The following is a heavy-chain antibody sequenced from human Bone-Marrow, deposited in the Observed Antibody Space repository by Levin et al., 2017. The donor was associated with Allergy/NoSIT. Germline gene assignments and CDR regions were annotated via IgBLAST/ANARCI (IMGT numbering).Heavy chain of an antibody. CDR3: ARINQASGFKNWFDP. CDR2: INQRGTA. J-gene: IGHJ5*02. CDR1: GVSIDSYSW. D-gene: IGHD6-25*01. V-gene: IGHV4-4*02. Sequence: SQTLSLTCNVSGVSIDSYSWWTWVRQPPGKGLQWIGEINQRGTATYRSSLRSRVLMSVDRSTNQFSLMVNSVTAADTAVYYCARINQASGFKNWFDPWGPGILVAVS.